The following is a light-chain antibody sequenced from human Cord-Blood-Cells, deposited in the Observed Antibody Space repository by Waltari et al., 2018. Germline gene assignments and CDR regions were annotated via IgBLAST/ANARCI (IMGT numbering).Light chain of an antibody. Sequence: QSALTQPASVSGSPGQSFTTPCTGTSSHVGGYYFVSRYQQHPGKAPKLMIYDVSNRPSGVSNRFSGSKSGNTASLTISGLQAEDEADYYCSSYTSSSTYVVFGGGTKLTVL. CDR3: SSYTSSSTYVV. V-gene: IGLV2-14*01. J-gene: IGLJ2*01. CDR1: SSHVGGYYF. CDR2: DVS.